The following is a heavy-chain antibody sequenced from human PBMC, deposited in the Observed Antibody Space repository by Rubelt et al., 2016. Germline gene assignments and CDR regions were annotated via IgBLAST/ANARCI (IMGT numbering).Heavy chain of an antibody. J-gene: IGHJ4*02. Sequence: EVQLVESGGSLVQPGGSLRLSCAASGFTVSNSYMNWVRQAPGKGLEWVSLIYSDGSPYYADSVKGRFTISRDNSKSTVYLQMNSLRPDDTAVYYCTKLFIASADDYWGQGTLVTVSS. CDR1: GFTVSNSY. CDR2: IYSDGSP. CDR3: TKLFIASADDY. V-gene: IGHV3-66*04.